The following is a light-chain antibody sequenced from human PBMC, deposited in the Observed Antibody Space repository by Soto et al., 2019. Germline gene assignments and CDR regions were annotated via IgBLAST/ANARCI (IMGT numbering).Light chain of an antibody. Sequence: QSVLTQPPSAFGTPGQRVTISCSGSSSNIGVNYVYWYQQLPGTAPKLLIHTNNQRPSGVPDRFSGSKSGTSASLAISGLRSEDEADYHCATWDDSLSGVVFGGGTKLTVL. CDR2: TNN. V-gene: IGLV1-47*01. J-gene: IGLJ2*01. CDR3: ATWDDSLSGVV. CDR1: SSNIGVNY.